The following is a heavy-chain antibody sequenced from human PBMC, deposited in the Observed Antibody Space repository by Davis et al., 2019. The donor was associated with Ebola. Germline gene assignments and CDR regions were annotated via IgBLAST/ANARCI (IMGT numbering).Heavy chain of an antibody. Sequence: GESLKISCAASGFTFSRYPMHYVRQAPGKGLEWVAVISYDGTMKYYADSVKGRFIISRDTSNNTLYLQLNSLTTEDTAVYYCAKDRHPLANNKIYYFDYWGPGTLVTVSS. V-gene: IGHV3-30-3*02. CDR3: AKDRHPLANNKIYYFDY. CDR1: GFTFSRYP. CDR2: ISYDGTMK. J-gene: IGHJ4*01. D-gene: IGHD2/OR15-2a*01.